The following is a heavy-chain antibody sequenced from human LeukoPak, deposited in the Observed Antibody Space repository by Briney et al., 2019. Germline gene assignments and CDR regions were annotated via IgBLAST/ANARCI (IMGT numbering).Heavy chain of an antibody. D-gene: IGHD6-19*01. J-gene: IGHJ4*02. V-gene: IGHV4-4*07. CDR3: ARGPRSCDWYSIDY. Sequence: SETLSLTCSVSGGSLSRYYWSWIRQPAGKGLEWIGRIYSSGSTNYNPSLKSRVTVSVDTSKNQFSLKLSSVTAADTAVYYCARGPRSCDWYSIDYWGRGTLVTVSS. CDR1: GGSLSRYY. CDR2: IYSSGST.